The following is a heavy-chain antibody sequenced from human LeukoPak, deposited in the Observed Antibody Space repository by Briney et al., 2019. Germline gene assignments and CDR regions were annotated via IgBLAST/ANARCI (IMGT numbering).Heavy chain of an antibody. V-gene: IGHV1-2*02. CDR3: ARGDSYCSGGSCFNWFDP. J-gene: IGHJ5*02. CDR1: GYTFTGYY. Sequence: GASVKVSCKASGYTFTGYYMHWVRQAPGQGLEWMGWINPNSGGTNYAQKFQGRVTMTRDTSISTAYMELSRLRSDDTAVYYCARGDSYCSGGSCFNWFDPWGQGTLVTVSS. CDR2: INPNSGGT. D-gene: IGHD2-15*01.